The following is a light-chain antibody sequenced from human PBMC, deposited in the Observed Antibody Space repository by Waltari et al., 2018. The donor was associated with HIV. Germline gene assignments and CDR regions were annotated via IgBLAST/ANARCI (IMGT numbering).Light chain of an antibody. J-gene: IGLJ3*02. CDR3: AAWDDSLSGWV. CDR2: RNN. V-gene: IGLV1-47*01. CDR1: SSNIGSNY. Sequence: QSVLTQPPSASGTPGQRVTISCSGNSSNIGSNYVYWYQQLPGTTPKLLIYRNNQRTSGVTDRFSGSKSGTSAALAISGLRSEDEADYDCAAWDDSLSGWVFGGGTKLTVL.